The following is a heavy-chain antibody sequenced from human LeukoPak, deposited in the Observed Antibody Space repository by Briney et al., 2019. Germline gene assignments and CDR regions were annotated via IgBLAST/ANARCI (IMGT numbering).Heavy chain of an antibody. Sequence: PGGSLRLSLAASGFTLKSNSMNWVRQAPGKGLELVSVISTGDEIHYAESVRGRFTISRDSSSNTLSLHMNSLRVEDTAIYYCATSQGPGNHWFDPWGQGTLVTVSS. CDR3: ATSQGPGNHWFDP. J-gene: IGHJ5*02. V-gene: IGHV3-53*01. CDR2: ISTGDEI. CDR1: GFTLKSNS.